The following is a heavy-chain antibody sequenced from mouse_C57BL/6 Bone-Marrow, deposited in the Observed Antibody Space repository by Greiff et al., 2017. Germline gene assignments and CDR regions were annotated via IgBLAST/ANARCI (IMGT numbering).Heavy chain of an antibody. D-gene: IGHD1-1*01. V-gene: IGHV1-72*01. CDR1: GYTFTSYW. CDR3: AREVVTTVNYFDY. J-gene: IGHJ2*01. Sequence: QVQLQQSGAELVKPGASVKLSCKASGYTFTSYWMHWVKQRPGRGLEWIGRIDPNSGGTKYNEKFKSKATLTVDKPSSTAYMQLSSLTSEDFAVYDCAREVVTTVNYFDYWGQGTTLTVSS. CDR2: IDPNSGGT.